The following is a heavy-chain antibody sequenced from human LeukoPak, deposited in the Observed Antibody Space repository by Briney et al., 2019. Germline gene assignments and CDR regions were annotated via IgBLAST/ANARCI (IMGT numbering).Heavy chain of an antibody. Sequence: SVKVSCKASGGTFSSYAISWVRQAPGQGLEWMGGIIPIFGTANYAQKFQGRVTITADKSTSTAYMELSSLGSEDTAVYYCARDPGGYSYGYEYYFDYWGQGTLVTVSS. CDR1: GGTFSSYA. J-gene: IGHJ4*02. CDR2: IIPIFGTA. V-gene: IGHV1-69*06. CDR3: ARDPGGYSYGYEYYFDY. D-gene: IGHD5-18*01.